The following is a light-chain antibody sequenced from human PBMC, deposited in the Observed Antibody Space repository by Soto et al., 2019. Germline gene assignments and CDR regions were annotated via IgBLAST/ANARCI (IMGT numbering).Light chain of an antibody. CDR2: KAS. Sequence: DIQMTQSPSTLSASVGDRVTITCRASQSISSWSAWYQQKPGKAPKLLIYKASSLESGVPSRLSGSGARTEFTLVNSSLQPDDFATYYCQQYNSYSWTFGQGTKVEIK. V-gene: IGKV1-5*03. CDR3: QQYNSYSWT. CDR1: QSISSW. J-gene: IGKJ1*01.